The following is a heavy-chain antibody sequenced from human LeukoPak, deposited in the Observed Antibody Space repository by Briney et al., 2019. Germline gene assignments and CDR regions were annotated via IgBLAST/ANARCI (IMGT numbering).Heavy chain of an antibody. CDR1: GFTFSSYA. J-gene: IGHJ4*02. CDR2: ISGSGGST. D-gene: IGHD3-22*01. V-gene: IGHV3-23*01. Sequence: GGSLRLSCAASGFTFSSYAMSWVRQAPGKGLEWVSAISGSGGSTYYADSVKGRFTISRDNSKNTLYLQMNSLRAEDAAVYYCAKDLGGDYYDSSGYSDYWGQGTLVTVSS. CDR3: AKDLGGDYYDSSGYSDY.